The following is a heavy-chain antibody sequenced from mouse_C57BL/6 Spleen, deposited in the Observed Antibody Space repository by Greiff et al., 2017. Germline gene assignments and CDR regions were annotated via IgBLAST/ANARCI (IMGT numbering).Heavy chain of an antibody. V-gene: IGHV7-3*01. Sequence: DVQLQESGGGLVQPGGSLSLSCAASGFTFTDYYMSWVRQPPGKALEWLGFIRNKANGYTTEYSASVKGRFTISRDNSQSILYLQMNAMRAEDSATYYCGGYISATVVGYYCDYWGQGTTLTVSS. CDR1: GFTFTDYY. CDR3: GGYISATVVGYYCDY. D-gene: IGHD1-1*01. J-gene: IGHJ2*01. CDR2: IRNKANGYTT.